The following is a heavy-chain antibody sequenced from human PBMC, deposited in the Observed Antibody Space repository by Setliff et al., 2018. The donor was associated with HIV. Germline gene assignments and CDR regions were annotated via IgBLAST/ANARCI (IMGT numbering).Heavy chain of an antibody. Sequence: ASVKVSCKASGGTFSSYAISWVRQAPGQGLEGMGWINVGKGDTKYSQELQGRITLTTDTSANTAYMELSSLRSDDMAVYFCARGALLAVFDFDHWGHGTQVTVSS. CDR2: INVGKGDT. V-gene: IGHV1-3*03. J-gene: IGHJ4*01. CDR3: ARGALLAVFDFDH. D-gene: IGHD3-10*01. CDR1: GGTFSSYA.